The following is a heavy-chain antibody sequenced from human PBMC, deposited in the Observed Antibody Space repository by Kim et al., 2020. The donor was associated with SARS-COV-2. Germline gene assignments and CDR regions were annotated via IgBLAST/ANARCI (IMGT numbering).Heavy chain of an antibody. CDR3: ARGGCSGGSCYPKAYYYGMDV. CDR2: ISYDGSNK. J-gene: IGHJ6*02. CDR1: GFTFSSYA. D-gene: IGHD2-15*01. V-gene: IGHV3-30*04. Sequence: GGSLRLSCAASGFTFSSYAMHWVRQAPGKGLEWVAVISYDGSNKYYVDSVKGRFTISRDNSKNTLYLQMNSLRAEDTAVYYCARGGCSGGSCYPKAYYYGMDVWGQGTTVTVSS.